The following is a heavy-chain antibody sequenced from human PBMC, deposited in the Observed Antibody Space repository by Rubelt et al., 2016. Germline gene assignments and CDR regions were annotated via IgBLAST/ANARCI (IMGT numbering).Heavy chain of an antibody. J-gene: IGHJ4*02. CDR1: GGSISSSSFY. V-gene: IGHV4-39*01. Sequence: QLQLQESSPGLVKPSETLSLTCTVSGGSISSSSFYWGWIRQSPGKGLEWIGEINHRGSTNYNPSLKSRVTISVDTSMNQFPRKLTSVTAADTAVDYCARGDIAAAGAPFDYWGQGTLVTVSS. CDR3: ARGDIAAAGAPFDY. D-gene: IGHD6-13*01. CDR2: INHRGST.